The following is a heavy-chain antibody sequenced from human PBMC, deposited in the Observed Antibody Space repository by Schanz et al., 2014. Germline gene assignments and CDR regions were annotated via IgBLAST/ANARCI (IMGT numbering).Heavy chain of an antibody. V-gene: IGHV4-4*02. CDR1: GGFISSINW. CDR3: ARDERDLPRSLFVF. CDR2: INNSGST. Sequence: QVQLQESGPGLVKPSGTLSLTCAVSGGFISSINWWSWVRQSPGTGLEWIGEINNSGSTNYNPTLKRRVTISLDKSKRQFALPLNAVTAADTAVYYCARDERDLPRSLFVFWGQGTLVTVSS. J-gene: IGHJ4*02. D-gene: IGHD2-2*01.